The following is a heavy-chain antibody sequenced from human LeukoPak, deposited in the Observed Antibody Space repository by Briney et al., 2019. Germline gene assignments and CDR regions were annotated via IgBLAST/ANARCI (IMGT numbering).Heavy chain of an antibody. Sequence: GGSLRLSCAVSGFSVSSNYMSWVRQAPGKGLEWVSVIYSGGRTYYADSVKGRFTISRDTSKNTLYLQMNSLRAEDTAVYYCARVASTDGYNNHYFDYWGQGTLVTVSS. V-gene: IGHV3-66*01. CDR3: ARVASTDGYNNHYFDY. D-gene: IGHD5-24*01. CDR1: GFSVSSNY. CDR2: IYSGGRT. J-gene: IGHJ4*02.